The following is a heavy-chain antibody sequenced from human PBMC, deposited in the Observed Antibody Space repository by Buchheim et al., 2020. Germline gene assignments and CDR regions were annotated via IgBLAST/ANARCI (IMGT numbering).Heavy chain of an antibody. CDR3: ARRYCSSTSCYYYFDY. V-gene: IGHV1-69*02. CDR2: IIPILGIA. J-gene: IGHJ4*02. D-gene: IGHD2-2*01. CDR1: GGTFSSYT. Sequence: QVQLVQSGAEVKKPGSSVKVSCKASGGTFSSYTISWVRQAPGQGLEWMGRIIPILGIANYAQKFQGRVTITADKSTSTAYMELSSLRSEDTAEYYCARRYCSSTSCYYYFDYWGQGTL.